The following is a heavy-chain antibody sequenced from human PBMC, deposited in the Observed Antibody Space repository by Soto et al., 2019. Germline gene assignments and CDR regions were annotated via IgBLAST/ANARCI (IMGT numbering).Heavy chain of an antibody. V-gene: IGHV4-34*01. CDR2: INHSGST. CDR1: GGSFSGYY. Sequence: PSETLSLTCAVYGGSFSGYYWSWIRQPPEKGLEWIGEINHSGSTNYNPSLKGRVTISVDTSKNQFSLKLSSVTAADTAVYYCARFITMVRGVIFRPNYWFDPWGQGTLVTVSS. J-gene: IGHJ5*02. CDR3: ARFITMVRGVIFRPNYWFDP. D-gene: IGHD3-10*01.